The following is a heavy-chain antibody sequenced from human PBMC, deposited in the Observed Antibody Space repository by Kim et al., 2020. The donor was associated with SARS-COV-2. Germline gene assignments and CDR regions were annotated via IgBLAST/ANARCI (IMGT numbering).Heavy chain of an antibody. J-gene: IGHJ4*02. V-gene: IGHV3-23*01. CDR1: GFTFSSYA. CDR3: ANRLYSSGWLSIKLRPGVFDY. Sequence: GGSLRLSCAASGFTFSSYAMSWVRQAPGKGLEWVSAISGSGGSTYYADSVKGRFTISRDNSKNTLYLQMNSLRAEDTAVYYCANRLYSSGWLSIKLRPGVFDYWGQGTLVTVSS. CDR2: ISGSGGST. D-gene: IGHD6-19*01.